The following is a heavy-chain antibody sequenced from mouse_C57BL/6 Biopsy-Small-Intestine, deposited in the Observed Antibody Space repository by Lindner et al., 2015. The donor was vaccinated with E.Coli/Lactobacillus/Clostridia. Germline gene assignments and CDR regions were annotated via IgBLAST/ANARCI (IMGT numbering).Heavy chain of an antibody. CDR2: INPNSGGT. CDR1: GYTFTDYY. Sequence: SVKVSCKASGYTFTDYYTHWVRQAPGQGLEWMGWINPNSGGTNYAHKFQGRVTLTRDTSISTVYMELSSLRSDDTAVYYCARDPFGRDHDFDYWGQGTLVTVSS. V-gene: IGHV1-84*02. CDR3: ARDPFGRDHDFDY. J-gene: IGHJ4*01.